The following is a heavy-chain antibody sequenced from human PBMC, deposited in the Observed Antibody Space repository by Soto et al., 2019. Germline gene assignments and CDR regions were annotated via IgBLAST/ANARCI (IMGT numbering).Heavy chain of an antibody. CDR1: GFTFSSYA. CDR2: ISGSGGST. Sequence: GGSLRLSCAASGFTFSSYAMSWVRQAPGKGLEWVSAISGSGGSTYYADSVKGRFTISRDNSKNTLYLQMNSLRAEDTAVYYCATLKGGFFGQITPLDYWGQGTLVTVSS. D-gene: IGHD3-10*01. CDR3: ATLKGGFFGQITPLDY. J-gene: IGHJ4*02. V-gene: IGHV3-23*01.